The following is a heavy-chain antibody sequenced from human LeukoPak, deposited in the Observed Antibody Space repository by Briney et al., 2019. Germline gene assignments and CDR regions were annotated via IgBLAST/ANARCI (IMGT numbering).Heavy chain of an antibody. J-gene: IGHJ4*02. CDR3: ARGKSYGSGSYDY. D-gene: IGHD3-10*01. CDR1: GGPFSGYY. CDR2: INHSGST. Sequence: PSETLSLTCAVYGGPFSGYYWSWIRQPPGKGLEWIGEINHSGSTNYNPSLKSRVTISVNTSKNQFSLKLSSVTAADTAVYYCARGKSYGSGSYDYWGQGTLVTVSS. V-gene: IGHV4-34*01.